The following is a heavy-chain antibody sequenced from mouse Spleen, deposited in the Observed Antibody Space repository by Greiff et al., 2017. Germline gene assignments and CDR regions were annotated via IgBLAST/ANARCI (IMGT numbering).Heavy chain of an antibody. D-gene: IGHD2-14*01. CDR3: AAYYRYQGRAMDY. V-gene: IGHV1-18*01. J-gene: IGHJ4*01. Sequence: VQLKESGPELVKPGASVKIPCKASGYTFTDYNMDWVKQSHGKSLEWIGDINPNNGGTIYNQKFKGKATLTVDKSSSTAYMELRSLTSEDTAVYYCAAYYRYQGRAMDYWGQGTSVTVSS. CDR1: GYTFTDYN. CDR2: INPNNGGT.